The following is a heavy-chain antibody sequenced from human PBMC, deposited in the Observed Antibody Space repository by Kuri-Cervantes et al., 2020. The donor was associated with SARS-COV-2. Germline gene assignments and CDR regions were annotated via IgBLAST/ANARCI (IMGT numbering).Heavy chain of an antibody. J-gene: IGHJ3*01. D-gene: IGHD1-1*01. CDR1: GFTFNAYS. CDR2: ISSNGETT. V-gene: IGHV3-64D*06. CDR3: VTRGGSEAFDV. Sequence: GGSLRLSCSASGFTFNAYSMHWVRQAPGKGLEYVSAISSNGETTYYADSVKGRFIISRDNSKNTLFFQMSGLRAEDTAVYFCVTRGGSEAFDVWGQGTMVTVSS.